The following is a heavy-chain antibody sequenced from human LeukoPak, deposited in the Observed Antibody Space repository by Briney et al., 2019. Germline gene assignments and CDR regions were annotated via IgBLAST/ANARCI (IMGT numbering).Heavy chain of an antibody. CDR3: ARGQDGDHLPLDY. CDR1: GGSISSSSYY. Sequence: SETLSLTCTVSGGSISSSSYYWGWIRQPPGKGLEWIGSIYYSGSTYYNPSLKSRVTISVDTSKNQFSLKLSSVTAADTAVYYCARGQDGDHLPLDYWGQGTLVTVSS. J-gene: IGHJ4*02. CDR2: IYYSGST. D-gene: IGHD4-17*01. V-gene: IGHV4-39*07.